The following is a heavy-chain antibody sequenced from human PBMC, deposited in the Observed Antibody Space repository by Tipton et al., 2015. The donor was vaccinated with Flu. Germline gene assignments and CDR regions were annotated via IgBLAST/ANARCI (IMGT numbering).Heavy chain of an antibody. D-gene: IGHD1-1*01. V-gene: IGHV4-59*12. J-gene: IGHJ6*02. Sequence: TLSLTCSISGGSISGYYWTWIRQPTGRGLEYIGYIHYTGNTNYNPSLKSRVTISIDASKNQFSLDLTSLTAADTAVYYCARDLWNDRRAYYYYGVDVWGQGTTVTVPS. CDR1: GGSISGYY. CDR3: ARDLWNDRRAYYYYGVDV. CDR2: IHYTGNT.